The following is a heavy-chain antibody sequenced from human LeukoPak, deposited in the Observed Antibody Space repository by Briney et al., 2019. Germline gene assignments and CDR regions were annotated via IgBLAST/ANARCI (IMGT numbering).Heavy chain of an antibody. Sequence: GGSLRLSCAASGFTVSSNYMSWVRQAPGKGLEWVSVIYSGGSTYYADSVKGRFTISRDNSKNTLYLQMSSLRVEYTAVYYCARGPETAMVPRYWGQGTLVTVSS. D-gene: IGHD5-18*01. CDR2: IYSGGST. CDR3: ARGPETAMVPRY. J-gene: IGHJ4*02. V-gene: IGHV3-53*01. CDR1: GFTVSSNY.